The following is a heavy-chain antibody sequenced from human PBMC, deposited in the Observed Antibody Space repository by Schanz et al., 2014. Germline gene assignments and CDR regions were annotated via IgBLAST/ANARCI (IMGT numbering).Heavy chain of an antibody. CDR1: GFTFSNHA. CDR2: IGGSGDST. CDR3: ARDGGRDGYNLAFDV. Sequence: EVQLVESGGGLVRPGGSLRLSCAASGFTFSNHALSWVRQAPGKGLEWVSGIGGSGDSTHYADSVKGRFIISRDNSKNTLYLQVNSLRAEDTAVYFCARDGGRDGYNLAFDVWGQGTLVTVSS. D-gene: IGHD5-12*01. J-gene: IGHJ3*01. V-gene: IGHV3-23*04.